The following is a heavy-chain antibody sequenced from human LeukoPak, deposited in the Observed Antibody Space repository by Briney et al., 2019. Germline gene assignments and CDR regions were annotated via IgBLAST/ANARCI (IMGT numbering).Heavy chain of an antibody. CDR2: ISGSGGST. V-gene: IGHV3-23*01. CDR1: GFTFSSYS. CDR3: AKQELLWFGELMWFDP. D-gene: IGHD3-10*01. Sequence: GGSLRLSCAASGFTFSSYSMNWVRQAPGKGRERVSAISGSGGSTYYADSVKGRFTISRDNSKNTLYLQMNSLRAEDTAVYYCAKQELLWFGELMWFDPWGQGTLVTVSS. J-gene: IGHJ5*02.